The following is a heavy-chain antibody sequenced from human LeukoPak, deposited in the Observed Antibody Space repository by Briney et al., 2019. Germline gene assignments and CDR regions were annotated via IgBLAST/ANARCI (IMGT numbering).Heavy chain of an antibody. J-gene: IGHJ4*02. CDR1: GFSFSTYA. CDR2: ISYDGSNK. V-gene: IGHV3-30*18. Sequence: PGRSLRLSCAASGFSFSTYAMHWVRQAPGKGLEWVAVISYDGSNKYYADSVKGRFTISRDNSKNTLYLQMNSLRPEDTAVYYCAKVKEIQLWSQPFDYWGQGTLVTVSS. D-gene: IGHD5-18*01. CDR3: AKVKEIQLWSQPFDY.